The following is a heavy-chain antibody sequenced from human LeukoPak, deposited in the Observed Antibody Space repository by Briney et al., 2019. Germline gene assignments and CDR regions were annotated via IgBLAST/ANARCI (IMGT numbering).Heavy chain of an antibody. Sequence: PSETLSLTCTVSGGSISSYYWSWIRQPPGKGLEWIGYIYYSGSTNYNPSLKSRVTISVDTSKNQFSLKLSSVTAADTAVYYCARAVLWFGESNYYYMDVWGKGTTVTISS. V-gene: IGHV4-59*01. CDR1: GGSISSYY. D-gene: IGHD3-10*01. J-gene: IGHJ6*03. CDR2: IYYSGST. CDR3: ARAVLWFGESNYYYMDV.